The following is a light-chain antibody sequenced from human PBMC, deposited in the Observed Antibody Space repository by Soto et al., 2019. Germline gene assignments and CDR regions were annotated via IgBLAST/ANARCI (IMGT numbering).Light chain of an antibody. CDR2: DVS. CDR3: SSYTSSNTPI. V-gene: IGLV2-14*03. J-gene: IGLJ2*01. CDR1: SSDVGGYTY. Sequence: QSALTQPASVSGSPGQSITISCTGTSSDVGGYTYVSWYQQHPGKVPRLMIYDVSNRPSGVSNRFSGSKSGNTASLTSSGLQAEDEADYYCSSYTSSNTPIFGAGTKLTVL.